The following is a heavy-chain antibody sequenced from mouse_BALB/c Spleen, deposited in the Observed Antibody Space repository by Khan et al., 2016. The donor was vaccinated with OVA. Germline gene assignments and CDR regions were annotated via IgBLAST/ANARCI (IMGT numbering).Heavy chain of an antibody. J-gene: IGHJ3*01. Sequence: QVQLKQSGAELAKPGASVKMSCTASGYTFSTYWMHWVKQRPGQGLEWIGYINPSTGYTEYNQKFKDKATLTADESSSTAYMQLNSLTSEDSAVYYCTRRGLYCIFVYWGQGTLVTISA. CDR1: GYTFSTYW. CDR2: INPSTGYT. CDR3: TRRGLYCIFVY. D-gene: IGHD1-3*01. V-gene: IGHV1-7*01.